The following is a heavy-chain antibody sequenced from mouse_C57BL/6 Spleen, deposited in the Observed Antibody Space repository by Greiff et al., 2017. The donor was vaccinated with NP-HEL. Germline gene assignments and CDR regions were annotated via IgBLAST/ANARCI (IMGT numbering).Heavy chain of an antibody. Sequence: EVQRVESGGDLVKPGGSLKLSCAASGFTFSSYGMSWVRQTPDKRLEWVATISSGGSYTYYPDSVKGRFTFSRDNAKNTLYLQMSSLKSEDTAMYYGAREGEDYGSSYSYWYFDVWGTGTTVTVSS. J-gene: IGHJ1*03. CDR3: AREGEDYGSSYSYWYFDV. V-gene: IGHV5-6*01. D-gene: IGHD1-1*01. CDR2: ISSGGSYT. CDR1: GFTFSSYG.